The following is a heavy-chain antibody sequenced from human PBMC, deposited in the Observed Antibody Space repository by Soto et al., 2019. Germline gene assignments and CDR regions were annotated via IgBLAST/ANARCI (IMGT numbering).Heavy chain of an antibody. CDR2: ISSSGTTT. V-gene: IGHV3-11*01. CDR1: GFSLSDYY. J-gene: IGHJ4*02. Sequence: QVQLVESGGGLVQPRGSLRLSCAASGFSLSDYYVSWIRQAPGEGLEWVSYISSSGTTTHYADSVKGRFTISKDNAKNSLYLQMNSLRAEDTAVYYCARVRGDSSGSYYFDYWGQGALVTVSS. D-gene: IGHD3-22*01. CDR3: ARVRGDSSGSYYFDY.